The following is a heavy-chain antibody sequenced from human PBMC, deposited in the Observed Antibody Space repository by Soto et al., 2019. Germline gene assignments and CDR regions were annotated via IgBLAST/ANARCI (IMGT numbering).Heavy chain of an antibody. D-gene: IGHD6-13*01. Sequence: QVQLQESGPGLVKPSETLSLTCSVSGDFVSSGNYYWSWIRQPPGKGLEWIGYIYYSGSTNYNPSLKSRVTISLDTSENQFSLKLTSVTAADTAVYYCARANIAAAGTHYSWGQGTLVTVSS. CDR1: GDFVSSGNYY. V-gene: IGHV4-61*01. CDR2: IYYSGST. J-gene: IGHJ4*02. CDR3: ARANIAAAGTHYS.